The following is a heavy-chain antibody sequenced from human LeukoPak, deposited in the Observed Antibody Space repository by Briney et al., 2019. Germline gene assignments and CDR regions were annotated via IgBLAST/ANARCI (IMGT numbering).Heavy chain of an antibody. Sequence: GGSLRLSCTASGFTFSYYVMYWVRQAPGKGLEYVSDITNDGGTTYYGNSVKGRITISRDNSKNTLYLQMGSLRADDMAVYYCARAMSSNGYYFDYWGQGTLVTVSS. CDR2: ITNDGGTT. J-gene: IGHJ4*02. V-gene: IGHV3-64*01. CDR3: ARAMSSNGYYFDY. CDR1: GFTFSYYV. D-gene: IGHD3-22*01.